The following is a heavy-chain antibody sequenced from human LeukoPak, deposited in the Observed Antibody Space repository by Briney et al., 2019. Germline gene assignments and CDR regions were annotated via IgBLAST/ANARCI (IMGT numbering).Heavy chain of an antibody. V-gene: IGHV4-39*01. CDR2: IYYSGST. D-gene: IGHD3-10*01. Sequence: SETLSLTCTVSGGSISSGSYYWGWIRQPPGKGLEWIGSIYYSGSTYYNPSLKSRVTISVDTSKNQFSLKLSSVTAADTAVYYCARHAGRYYGSGSRGPTFDYWGQGTLVTVSS. CDR3: ARHAGRYYGSGSRGPTFDY. J-gene: IGHJ4*02. CDR1: GGSISSGSYY.